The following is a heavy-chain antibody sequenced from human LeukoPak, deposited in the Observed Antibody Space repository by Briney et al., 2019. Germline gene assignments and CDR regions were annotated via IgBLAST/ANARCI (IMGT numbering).Heavy chain of an antibody. CDR3: ARALLEGMVRAVRSLYFAY. CDR1: GGSTSSYY. J-gene: IGHJ4*02. V-gene: IGHV4-59*12. CDR2: IYYSGST. D-gene: IGHD3-10*01. Sequence: SETLSLTCTVSGGSTSSYYWSWIRQPPGKGLEWIGYIYYSGSTNYNPSLKSRVTISVDTSKNQFSLKLSSVTAADTAVYYCARALLEGMVRAVRSLYFAYWGQGTLVTVSS.